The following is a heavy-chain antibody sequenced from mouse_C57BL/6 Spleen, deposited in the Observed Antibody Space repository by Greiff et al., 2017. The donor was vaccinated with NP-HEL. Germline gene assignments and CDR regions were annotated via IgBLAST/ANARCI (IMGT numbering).Heavy chain of an antibody. D-gene: IGHD2-4*01. CDR2: IYPGSGNT. Sequence: VKLMESGAELVRPGASVKLSCKASGYTFTDYYINWVKQRPGQGLEWIARIYPGSGNTYYNEKFKGKATLTAEKSSSTAYMQLSSLTSEDSAVYFCAIGDYDPSWFAYWGQGTLVTVSA. CDR1: GYTFTDYY. CDR3: AIGDYDPSWFAY. V-gene: IGHV1-76*01. J-gene: IGHJ3*01.